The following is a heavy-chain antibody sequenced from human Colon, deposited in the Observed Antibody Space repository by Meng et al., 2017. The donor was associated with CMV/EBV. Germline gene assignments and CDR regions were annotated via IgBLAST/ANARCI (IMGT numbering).Heavy chain of an antibody. CDR1: RPTFTRTW. V-gene: IGHV5-51*01. Sequence: KGSRPTFTRTWIGWVRQRPGRGLEWMGIIFPDDSDTRYGPSFQDQFPISAYKSITTAYLQWIILRASVTAMYYCARQTPYSGSYLDLWGQGTLVTVSS. CDR2: IFPDDSDT. CDR3: ARQTPYSGSYLDL. J-gene: IGHJ4*02. D-gene: IGHD1-26*01.